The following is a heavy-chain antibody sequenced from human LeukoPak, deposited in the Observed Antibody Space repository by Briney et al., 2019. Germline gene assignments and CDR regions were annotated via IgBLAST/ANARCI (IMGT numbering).Heavy chain of an antibody. V-gene: IGHV3-72*01. CDR1: GYTFSDHY. D-gene: IGHD4-17*01. J-gene: IGHJ6*02. Sequence: PGGSLRLSCVASGYTFSDHYMDWVRQAPGKGLEWVGRIRNKANSYITEYAASVKGRFTVSREDSENSLFLQMNSLKTEDTAVYYCGRAAYAQGLDVWGQGTTVTVSS. CDR2: IRNKANSYIT. CDR3: GRAAYAQGLDV.